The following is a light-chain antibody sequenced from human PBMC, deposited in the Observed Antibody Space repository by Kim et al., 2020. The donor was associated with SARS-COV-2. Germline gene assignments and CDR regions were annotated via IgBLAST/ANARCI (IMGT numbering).Light chain of an antibody. J-gene: IGLJ3*02. CDR3: QSYDNDNHGV. V-gene: IGLV6-57*03. CDR2: GDD. Sequence: KTICISCTRSSGSIASKYVQWYQRRPGSAPTTLIYGDDQGPSGVPDRFSASIDTSSNSASLIISGLKTEDEADYYCQSYDNDNHGVFGGGTQLTVL. CDR1: SGSIASKY.